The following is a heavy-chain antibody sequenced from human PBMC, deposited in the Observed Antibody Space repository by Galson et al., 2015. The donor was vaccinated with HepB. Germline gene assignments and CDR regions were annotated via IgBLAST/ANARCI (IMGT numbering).Heavy chain of an antibody. Sequence: SLRLSCAASGFPFNNAWMTWVRQAPGMGLEWVGRTKSKTDGETTDYAAPVKSRFTISRDDSKNRLYLQMNGLKTEDTAVYYCTTDVYYSTYWSWLDPWGQGTLVTVSS. D-gene: IGHD2-8*02. CDR2: TKSKTDGETT. CDR3: TTDVYYSTYWSWLDP. V-gene: IGHV3-15*01. J-gene: IGHJ5*02. CDR1: GFPFNNAW.